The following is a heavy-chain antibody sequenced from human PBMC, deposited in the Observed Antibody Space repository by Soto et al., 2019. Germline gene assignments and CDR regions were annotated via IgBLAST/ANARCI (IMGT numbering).Heavy chain of an antibody. CDR2: IYYSGST. V-gene: IGHV4-61*01. J-gene: IGHJ5*02. CDR3: ARVGPWVPYYYDSSPYTFENWFDP. Sequence: PSETLSLTCTVSGGSVSSGSNYWSWIRQPPGKGLEWIGYIYYSGSTNYNPSLKSRVTISVDTSKNQFSLILNSVTAADTAVYYCARVGPWVPYYYDSSPYTFENWFDPWGQGTLVTVSS. CDR1: GGSVSSGSNY. D-gene: IGHD3-22*01.